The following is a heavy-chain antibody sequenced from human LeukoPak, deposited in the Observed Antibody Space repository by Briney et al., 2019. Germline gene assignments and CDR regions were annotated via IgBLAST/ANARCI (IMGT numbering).Heavy chain of an antibody. D-gene: IGHD3-10*01. V-gene: IGHV4-30-4*01. CDR1: GGSISSGDYY. CDR3: AGGTGELCWFDP. J-gene: IGHJ5*02. CDR2: MYYSGST. Sequence: PSQTLSLTCTVSGGSISSGDYYWSWIRQPPGKGLEWVGHMYYSGSTYYNPSLKSRVTISVATSKNQFSLKMSSVTAADTAVYYCAGGTGELCWFDPWGQGTLVTVSS.